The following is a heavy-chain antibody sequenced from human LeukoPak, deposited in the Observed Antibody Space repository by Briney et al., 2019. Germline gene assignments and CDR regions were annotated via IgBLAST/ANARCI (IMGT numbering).Heavy chain of an antibody. J-gene: IGHJ4*02. D-gene: IGHD5-24*01. CDR1: GFSFSSNW. CDR2: IKRDGSQK. CDR3: ARSRDGYKRFDS. Sequence: GGSLRLSCAAPGFSFSSNWMGWVRQAPGKGLEWVAHIKRDGSQKYYLDSVKGRFTISRDNAKNTLYLQMNSLRAEDTAVYFCARSRDGYKRFDSWGQGTLVTVSS. V-gene: IGHV3-7*03.